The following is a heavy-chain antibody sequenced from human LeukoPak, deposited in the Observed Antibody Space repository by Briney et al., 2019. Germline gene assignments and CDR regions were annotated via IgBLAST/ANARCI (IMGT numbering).Heavy chain of an antibody. J-gene: IGHJ6*03. CDR2: IIPIFGTA. CDR1: GGTFSSYA. Sequence: ASVKVSCKASGGTFSSYAISWVRQAPGQGLEWMGGIIPIFGTANYAQKFQGRVTITADESTSTAYMELSSLRSEDTAVYYCARGGTVSKYYYYYYMDVWGKGTTVTVSS. CDR3: ARGGTVSKYYYYYYMDV. V-gene: IGHV1-69*01. D-gene: IGHD4-17*01.